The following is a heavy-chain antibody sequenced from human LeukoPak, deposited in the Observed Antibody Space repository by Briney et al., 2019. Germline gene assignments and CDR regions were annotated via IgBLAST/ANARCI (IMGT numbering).Heavy chain of an antibody. J-gene: IGHJ4*02. D-gene: IGHD5-18*01. CDR3: AHRVRGYSYGYWPYYFDY. Sequence: SGPTLVKPPQTLTLTCTFSGFSLSTSGVGVGWIRQPPGKALEWLALIYWDDDKRYSPFLKSRLTITKDTSKNQVVLTMTNMDPVDTATYYCAHRVRGYSYGYWPYYFDYWGQGTLVTVSS. V-gene: IGHV2-5*02. CDR2: IYWDDDK. CDR1: GFSLSTSGVG.